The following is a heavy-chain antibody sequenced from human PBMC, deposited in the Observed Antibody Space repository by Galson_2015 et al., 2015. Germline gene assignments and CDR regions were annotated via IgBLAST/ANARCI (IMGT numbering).Heavy chain of an antibody. CDR3: ARKTSGSTSFDY. CDR1: GFTFSSYS. Sequence: SLRLSCAASGFTFSSYSMNWVRQAPGKGLEWVSYISAGSSTIYYTDSVKGRFTISRDNAKNSLYLQMNSLRDEDTAVYYCARKTSGSTSFDYWGQGTLVTVSS. V-gene: IGHV3-48*02. CDR2: ISAGSSTI. J-gene: IGHJ4*02. D-gene: IGHD4-11*01.